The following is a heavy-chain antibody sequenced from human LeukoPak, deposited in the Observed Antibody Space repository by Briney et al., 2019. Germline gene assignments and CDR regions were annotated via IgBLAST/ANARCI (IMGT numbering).Heavy chain of an antibody. Sequence: GGSLRLSCAASGFTFSSYEMNWVRQAPGKGLEWISYISSSAYTIYYADSVKGRFTISRDNTKNTLYLQMNSLRTEDTAVYYCARVPYVSGTFDYWGQGTLVTVSS. V-gene: IGHV3-48*03. D-gene: IGHD3-10*01. J-gene: IGHJ4*02. CDR2: ISSSAYTI. CDR3: ARVPYVSGTFDY. CDR1: GFTFSSYE.